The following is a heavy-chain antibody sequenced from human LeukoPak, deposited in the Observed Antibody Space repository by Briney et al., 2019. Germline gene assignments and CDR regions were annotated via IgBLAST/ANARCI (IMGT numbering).Heavy chain of an antibody. V-gene: IGHV3-13*01. CDR2: IGTAGDT. J-gene: IGHJ4*02. CDR3: VRVAKERVGGVYYFDY. D-gene: IGHD1-1*01. Sequence: GGSLRLSCAASGFAFSDYDMHWVRQATGKGLEWVSAIGTAGDTYYTGSVKGRFTISRENAKNSLYLQMNSLRAGDTAVYYCVRVAKERVGGVYYFDYWGQGSPVTVSS. CDR1: GFAFSDYD.